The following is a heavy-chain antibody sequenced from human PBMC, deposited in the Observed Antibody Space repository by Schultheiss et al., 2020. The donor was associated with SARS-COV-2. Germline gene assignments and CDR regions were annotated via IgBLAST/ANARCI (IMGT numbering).Heavy chain of an antibody. J-gene: IGHJ6*02. Sequence: SVKVSCKASGYTFTGYYMHWVRQAPGQGLEWMGWINPNSGGTNYAQKLQGRVTMTTDTSTSTAYMELRSLRSDDTAVYYCARWNYDILTGYPRSYYYYYGMDVWGQGTTVTVSS. CDR1: GYTFTGYY. CDR2: INPNSGGT. D-gene: IGHD3-9*01. CDR3: ARWNYDILTGYPRSYYYYYGMDV. V-gene: IGHV1-2*02.